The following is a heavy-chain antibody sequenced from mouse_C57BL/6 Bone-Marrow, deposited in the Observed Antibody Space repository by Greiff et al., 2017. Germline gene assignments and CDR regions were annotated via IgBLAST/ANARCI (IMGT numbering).Heavy chain of an antibody. CDR1: GISITTGNYR. CDR3: ARDPGNKVYYAMDY. Sequence: DVKLVESGPGLVKPSQTVFLTCTVTGISITTGNYRWSWIRQFPGNKLEWIGYIYYSGTITYNPSLTSRTTITRDTPKNHFFLEMNSLTAEDTATYYGARDPGNKVYYAMDYWGQGTSVTVSS. V-gene: IGHV3-5*01. CDR2: IYYSGTI. J-gene: IGHJ4*01. D-gene: IGHD2-1*01.